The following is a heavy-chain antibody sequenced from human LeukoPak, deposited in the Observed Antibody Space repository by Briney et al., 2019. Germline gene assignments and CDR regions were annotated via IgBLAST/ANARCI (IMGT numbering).Heavy chain of an antibody. D-gene: IGHD2-2*01. CDR1: GGSIINYDYY. CDR2: MHYSGCT. J-gene: IGHJ5*02. Sequence: PSQTLSLTCTVSGGSIINYDYYWSWIRQPPGKGLEWIASMHYSGCTYLNPSLKSRVTISVDTSKNQFSLNLSSVTAADTAVYYCTRSCGSASCSDGDWFDPWGQGTLVTVSS. V-gene: IGHV4-39*01. CDR3: TRSCGSASCSDGDWFDP.